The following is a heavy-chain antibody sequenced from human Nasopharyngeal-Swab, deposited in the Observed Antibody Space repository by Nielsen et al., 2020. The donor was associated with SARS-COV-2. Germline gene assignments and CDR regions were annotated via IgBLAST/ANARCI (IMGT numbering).Heavy chain of an antibody. CDR1: EFTFNTYD. Sequence: GGSLRLSCAASEFTFNTYDMNWVRQAPGKGLAWLSYISSSSRTIYYADSVKGRFTIARDKAKNSLYLHMNTLRDEDTAVYYCARLRYYSSDYWGQGTLVTVSS. CDR3: ARLRYYSSDY. V-gene: IGHV3-48*02. D-gene: IGHD1-26*01. CDR2: ISSSSRTI. J-gene: IGHJ4*02.